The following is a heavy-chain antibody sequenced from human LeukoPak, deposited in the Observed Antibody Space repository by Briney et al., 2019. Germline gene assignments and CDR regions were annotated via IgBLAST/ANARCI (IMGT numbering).Heavy chain of an antibody. Sequence: QPGGSLRLSCAASRFTFSSYAMHWVRQAPGKGLEWVAVISYDGSNKYYADSVKGRFTISRDNSKNTLYLQMNSLRAEDTAVYYCARASSSSSWYYYYGTDVWGQGTTVTVSS. CDR1: RFTFSSYA. CDR2: ISYDGSNK. D-gene: IGHD6-6*01. CDR3: ARASSSSSWYYYYGTDV. J-gene: IGHJ6*02. V-gene: IGHV3-30-3*01.